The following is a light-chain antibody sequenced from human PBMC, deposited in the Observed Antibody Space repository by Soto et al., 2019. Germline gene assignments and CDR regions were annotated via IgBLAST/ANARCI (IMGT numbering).Light chain of an antibody. J-gene: IGKJ5*01. V-gene: IGKV3-11*01. Sequence: EIVLTQSLDTLSLSPGERATLSCRSSQSIRCERLPSYQQNPGQALRLVIDGASSRAPGIPARFSGSGSGTDFTLTTSSLESEDFAIDYCQQRSNWPLTFGQGTRLEIK. CDR1: QSIRCER. CDR2: GAS. CDR3: QQRSNWPLT.